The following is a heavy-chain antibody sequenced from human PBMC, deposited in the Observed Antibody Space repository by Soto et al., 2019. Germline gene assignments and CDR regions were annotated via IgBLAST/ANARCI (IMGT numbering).Heavy chain of an antibody. CDR1: GYTFTSYG. D-gene: IGHD3-16*01. CDR2: ISAYNGNT. V-gene: IGHV1-18*01. CDR3: ARDIMITFGGPIGGGYYYMDV. Sequence: ASVKVYCKASGYTFTSYGISWVRQAPGQGLEWMGWISAYNGNTNYAQKLQGRVTMTTDTSTSTAYMELRSLRSDDTAVYYCARDIMITFGGPIGGGYYYMDVWGKGTTVTVSS. J-gene: IGHJ6*03.